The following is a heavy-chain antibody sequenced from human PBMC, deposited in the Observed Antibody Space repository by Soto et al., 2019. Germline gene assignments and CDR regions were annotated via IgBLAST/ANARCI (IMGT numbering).Heavy chain of an antibody. J-gene: IGHJ1*01. CDR3: AGGRIGTRRAY. CDR1: GGSISRGGYS. Sequence: ALCLTCGGSGGSISRGGYSGSWIRQAPGKGLEWVGYIYHSGSTYYNPSLKSRVTISVDRSKNQFSLKLSSVTAADTAVYYCAGGRIGTRRAYWGQGTLVTVS. V-gene: IGHV4-30-2*01. CDR2: IYHSGST. D-gene: IGHD2-2*01.